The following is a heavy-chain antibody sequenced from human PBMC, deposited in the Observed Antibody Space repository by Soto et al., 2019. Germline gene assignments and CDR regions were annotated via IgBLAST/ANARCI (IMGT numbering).Heavy chain of an antibody. CDR3: AKANRGTMIVVEDFDI. D-gene: IGHD3-22*01. CDR1: GFTFDDYA. V-gene: IGHV3-9*01. Sequence: EVQLVESGGGLVQPGRSLRLSCAASGFTFDDYAMHWVRQAPGKGLEWVSGISWNSGSIGYADSVKGRFTISRDNAKNSLYLQMNSLRAEDTALYYCAKANRGTMIVVEDFDIWGQGTMVTGSS. CDR2: ISWNSGSI. J-gene: IGHJ3*02.